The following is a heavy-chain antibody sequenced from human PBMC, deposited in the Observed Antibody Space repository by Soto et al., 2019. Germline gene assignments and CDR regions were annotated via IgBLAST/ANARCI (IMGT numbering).Heavy chain of an antibody. V-gene: IGHV4-4*02. CDR2: IYHSGST. Sequence: SETLCVTCAVSGGSIISSNGWSWVNQPPGKGLEWIGEIYHSGSTNYNPSLKSRVTISVDKSKNQFSLKLSSVTAADTAVYYCARIAAAGTGYFDLWGRGTLVTVSS. J-gene: IGHJ2*01. CDR3: ARIAAAGTGYFDL. D-gene: IGHD6-13*01. CDR1: GGSIISSNG.